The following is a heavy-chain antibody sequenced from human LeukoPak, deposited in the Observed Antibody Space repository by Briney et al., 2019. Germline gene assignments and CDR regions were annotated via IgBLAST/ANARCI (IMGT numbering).Heavy chain of an antibody. D-gene: IGHD2-15*01. J-gene: IGHJ3*02. CDR1: GGSINNYY. V-gene: IGHV4-4*07. Sequence: SSETLSLTCTVSGGSINNYYWSWIRQPAGKGLEWIGRIYTRGSTNYNPSLKSRVTMSVDTSKNQFSLKLSSVTAADTAVYYCARGRYCSADICSGGDAFDIWGQGTMVSVSS. CDR2: IYTRGST. CDR3: ARGRYCSADICSGGDAFDI.